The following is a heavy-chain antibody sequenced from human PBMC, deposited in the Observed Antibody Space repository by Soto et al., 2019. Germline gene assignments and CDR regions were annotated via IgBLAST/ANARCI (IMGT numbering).Heavy chain of an antibody. CDR2: INDNGEST. Sequence: EVQLLESGGGLMQRGGSLRLSCAASGLTFRNYAMSWVRQAPGKGLEWVSAINDNGESTYYVDSVKGRFTISRDNSKNPLFLKMNSLRDGDTAVYYCAKPGRGWGRGLASWGQGPLVTVSS. CDR3: AKPGRGWGRGLAS. J-gene: IGHJ4*02. V-gene: IGHV3-23*01. CDR1: GLTFRNYA. D-gene: IGHD6-19*01.